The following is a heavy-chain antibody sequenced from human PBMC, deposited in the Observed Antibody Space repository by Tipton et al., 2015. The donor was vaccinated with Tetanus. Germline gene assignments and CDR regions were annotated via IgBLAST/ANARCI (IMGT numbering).Heavy chain of an antibody. V-gene: IGHV4-30-2*06. CDR1: GGLLSTGGYS. CDR3: ARGGRDAYNNPLGAFDV. J-gene: IGHJ3*01. Sequence: TLSLTCAVSGGLLSTGGYSWGWIRQSPGQGLEWIGYIYHTGSTYYNPSLRSRVTISVDTSKNQFSLRLRSVAAADTAVYYCARGGRDAYNNPLGAFDVWGRGTTVTVSS. CDR2: IYHTGST. D-gene: IGHD5-24*01.